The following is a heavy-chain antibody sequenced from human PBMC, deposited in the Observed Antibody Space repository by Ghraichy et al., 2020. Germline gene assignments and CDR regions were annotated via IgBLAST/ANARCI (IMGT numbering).Heavy chain of an antibody. V-gene: IGHV3-11*01. CDR2: ISSTGSTI. CDR1: GFTFSDYH. J-gene: IGHJ4*02. Sequence: GGSLRLSCAASGFTFSDYHMSWIRQAPGKGLEWVSYISSTGSTIYYADSVKGRFTISRDNAKNSLYLQMNRLRAEDTAVYYCARVQQLALSTWGQGALVTVSS. CDR3: ARVQQLALST. D-gene: IGHD6-6*01.